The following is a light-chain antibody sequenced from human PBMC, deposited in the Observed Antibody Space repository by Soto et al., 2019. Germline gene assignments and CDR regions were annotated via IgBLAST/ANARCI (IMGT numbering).Light chain of an antibody. CDR2: AAS. J-gene: IGKJ5*01. CDR1: QSISTW. CDR3: QQANSFPIT. V-gene: IGKV1-12*01. Sequence: TQSPCTLSASLWDRFTITFLASQSISTWLAWYQQKPGKAPKLLIYAASSLQSGVPSRFSGSGSGTDFTLTISSLQPEDCAIYFCQQANSFPITFGQGTRLEI.